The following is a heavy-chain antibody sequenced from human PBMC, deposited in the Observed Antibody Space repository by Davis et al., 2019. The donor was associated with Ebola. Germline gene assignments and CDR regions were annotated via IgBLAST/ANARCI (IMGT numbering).Heavy chain of an antibody. V-gene: IGHV1-69*13. D-gene: IGHD6-6*01. J-gene: IGHJ6*02. CDR3: ARARRVAARDMDV. CDR1: GGTFSSYA. CDR2: IIPIFGTA. Sequence: AASVKVSCKASGGTFSSYAISWVRQAPGQGLEWMGGIIPIFGTANYAQKFQGRVTITADESTSTAYMELNSLRSEDTAVYYCARARRVAARDMDVWGQGTTVTVSS.